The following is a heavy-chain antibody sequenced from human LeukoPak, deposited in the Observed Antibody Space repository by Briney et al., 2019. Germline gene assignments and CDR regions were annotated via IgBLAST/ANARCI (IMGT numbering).Heavy chain of an antibody. CDR1: GGTFSSYA. V-gene: IGHV1-69*13. J-gene: IGHJ4*02. CDR2: IIPIFGTA. Sequence: SVKVSCKASGGTFSSYAISWVRQAPGQGLEWMGGIIPIFGTANYAQKFQGRVTITADESTSTAYMELSSLRSEDTAVYYCARVGGYSGYEENYYFDYWGQGTLVTVSS. D-gene: IGHD5-12*01. CDR3: ARVGGYSGYEENYYFDY.